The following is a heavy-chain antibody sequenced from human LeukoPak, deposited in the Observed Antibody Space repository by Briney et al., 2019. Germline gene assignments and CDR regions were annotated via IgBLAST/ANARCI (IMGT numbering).Heavy chain of an antibody. CDR1: GYTFTGYY. J-gene: IGHJ6*03. Sequence: GASVKVSCKASGYTFTGYYMHWVRQAPGQGLEWMGWINPNSGGTNYAQKFQGRVTMTRDTSISTAYMELSRLRSDDTAVYYCASQYYDFWSGYRGGPYYYMDVWGKGTTVTVSS. CDR2: INPNSGGT. D-gene: IGHD3-3*01. V-gene: IGHV1-2*02. CDR3: ASQYYDFWSGYRGGPYYYMDV.